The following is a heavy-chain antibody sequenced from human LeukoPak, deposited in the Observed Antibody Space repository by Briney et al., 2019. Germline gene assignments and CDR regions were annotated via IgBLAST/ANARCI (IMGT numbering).Heavy chain of an antibody. V-gene: IGHV1-24*01. CDR1: GYTLTELS. CDR2: FDPEDGET. CDR3: ATRGYCSSTSCSKTADY. Sequence: GASVKVSCKVSGYTLTELSMHWVRQAPGKGLEWMGGFDPEDGETIYAQKFQGRVTMTEDTSTDTAYMELSSLRSEDTAVYYCATRGYCSSTSCSKTADYWGQGTLVTVSS. D-gene: IGHD2-2*01. J-gene: IGHJ4*02.